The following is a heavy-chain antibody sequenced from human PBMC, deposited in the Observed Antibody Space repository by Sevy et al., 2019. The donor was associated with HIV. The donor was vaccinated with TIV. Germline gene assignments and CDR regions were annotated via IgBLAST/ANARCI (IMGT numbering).Heavy chain of an antibody. D-gene: IGHD6-13*01. CDR1: GFTFSTYD. V-gene: IGHV3-13*01. J-gene: IGHJ3*02. Sequence: GGSLRLSCVASGFTFSTYDMHWVRQVTGKGLEWDSGIGTLTDTYYPDSVKGRFIISRENAKNSLYLQMNSLRAGDTAVYYCARACAAAGGKSGPIDAFDIWGQGTLVTVSS. CDR2: IGTLTDT. CDR3: ARACAAAGGKSGPIDAFDI.